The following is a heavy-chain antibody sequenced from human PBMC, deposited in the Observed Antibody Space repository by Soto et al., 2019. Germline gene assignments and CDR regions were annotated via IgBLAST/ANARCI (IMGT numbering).Heavy chain of an antibody. D-gene: IGHD3-3*01. J-gene: IGHJ5*02. CDR1: GFTFSSYV. CDR3: TTDLKYYDFWSGPTFDP. CDR2: ISNDGGTT. Sequence: PGGSLRLSCADSGFTFSSYVMHWVRQAPGKRLEWVAVISNDGGTTDYAAPVKGRFTISRDDSKNTLYLQMNSLKTEDTAVYYCTTDLKYYDFWSGPTFDPWGQGTLVTVSS. V-gene: IGHV3-15*01.